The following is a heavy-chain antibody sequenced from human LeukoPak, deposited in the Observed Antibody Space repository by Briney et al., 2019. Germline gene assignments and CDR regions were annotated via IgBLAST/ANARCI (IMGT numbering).Heavy chain of an antibody. J-gene: IGHJ4*02. CDR2: ISGSGGST. D-gene: IGHD3-3*01. V-gene: IGHV3-23*01. CDR1: GLTFSSYA. Sequence: ERSLRLSYEAPGLTFSSYAMNWGRQGPWYGLHWVSAISGSGGSTYYADSVKGRFTISRDNSKNTLYLQMNSLRAEDTAVYYCATSGTIFGVVIPYFDYWGQGTLVTVSS. CDR3: ATSGTIFGVVIPYFDY.